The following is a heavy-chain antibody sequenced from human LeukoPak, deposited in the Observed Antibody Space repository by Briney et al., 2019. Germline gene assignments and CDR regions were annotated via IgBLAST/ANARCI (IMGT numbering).Heavy chain of an antibody. CDR1: GYTFTSYG. J-gene: IGHJ4*02. V-gene: IGHV1-18*01. Sequence: ASVKVSCKASGYTFTSYGFSWVRQAPGRGLEWMGWISAYNSDTNYAQKLQGRVTMTTDTSTSTAYMELRSLRSDDTAVYYCARDSVAMSTIRDFGYWGQGTLVTVSS. CDR2: ISAYNSDT. CDR3: ARDSVAMSTIRDFGY. D-gene: IGHD5-24*01.